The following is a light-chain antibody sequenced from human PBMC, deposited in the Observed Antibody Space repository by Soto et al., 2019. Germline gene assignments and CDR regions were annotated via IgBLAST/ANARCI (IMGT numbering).Light chain of an antibody. Sequence: QSVLTQSPSASGSPGQSVTISCTGTSSDVDNYKYVSWYQQHPGKAPKLMIYEVSKRPSGVPDRFSGSKSGKTASLTVSGLQAEDEADYYCSSYAGSNNWVFGGGTKLTVL. CDR3: SSYAGSNNWV. CDR1: SSDVDNYKY. CDR2: EVS. J-gene: IGLJ3*02. V-gene: IGLV2-8*01.